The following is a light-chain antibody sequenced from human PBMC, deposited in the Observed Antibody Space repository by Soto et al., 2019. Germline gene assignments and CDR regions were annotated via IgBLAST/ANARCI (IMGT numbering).Light chain of an antibody. CDR1: QSVGSY. J-gene: IGKJ1*01. Sequence: EIVLIQSPATLSLSTGERATLSCRASQSVGSYLAWYQHKPGQAPRLLISDASNRATGIPDRFSGSGSGTDFTLTISRLEPEDFAVYYCQQYGSSGTFGQGTKVDI. CDR3: QQYGSSGT. CDR2: DAS. V-gene: IGKV3-20*01.